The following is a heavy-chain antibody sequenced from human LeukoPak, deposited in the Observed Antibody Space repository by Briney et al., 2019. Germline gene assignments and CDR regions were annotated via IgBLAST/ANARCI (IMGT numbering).Heavy chain of an antibody. CDR2: INSDESIT. CDR1: GFTFSSSW. J-gene: IGHJ4*02. V-gene: IGHV3-74*01. D-gene: IGHD4-11*01. CDR3: ARGLVPGFLDY. Sequence: PGRSLRLSCAASGFTFSSSWMYWVRQAPGKGLVWVSRINSDESITTYADSVKGRFTISRDNAKNTLYLQMNSLRAEDTAVYYYARGLVPGFLDYWGQGTPVTVSS.